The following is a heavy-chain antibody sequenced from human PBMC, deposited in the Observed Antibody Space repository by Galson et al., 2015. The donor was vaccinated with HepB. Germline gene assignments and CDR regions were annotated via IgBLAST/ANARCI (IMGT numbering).Heavy chain of an antibody. V-gene: IGHV3-64D*06. CDR2: ISSNGGST. CDR3: VKDIPWDAWGGGGDY. CDR1: GFTFSRYA. D-gene: IGHD3-16*01. Sequence: SLRLSCAASGFTFSRYAMHWVRQAPGEGLEYVSAISSNGGSTYYADSVKGRFTISRDNSKNTLYLQMSSLRAEDTAVYYCVKDIPWDAWGGGGDYWGQGTLVTVSS. J-gene: IGHJ4*02.